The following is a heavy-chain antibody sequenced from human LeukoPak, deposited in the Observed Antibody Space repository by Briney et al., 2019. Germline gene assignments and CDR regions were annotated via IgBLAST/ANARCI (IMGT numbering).Heavy chain of an antibody. V-gene: IGHV4-31*03. Sequence: PSETLSLTCTVSGGSISSGGYYWSWIRQHPGKGLEWIGYIYYSGSTYYNPSLKSRVTISVDTSKNQFSLKLSSVTAADTAVYYCARGRKVRGVIVGPRYNWFDPWGQGTLVTVSS. J-gene: IGHJ5*02. CDR2: IYYSGST. D-gene: IGHD3-10*01. CDR3: ARGRKVRGVIVGPRYNWFDP. CDR1: GGSISSGGYY.